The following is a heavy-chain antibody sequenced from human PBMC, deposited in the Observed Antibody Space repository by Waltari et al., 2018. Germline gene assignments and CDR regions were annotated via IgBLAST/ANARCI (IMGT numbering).Heavy chain of an antibody. J-gene: IGHJ6*02. Sequence: VQLVESGGGVVQPGRSLRLSCAASEFTFSSYAMHWVRQAPGKGLEWVAVISYNARNIYHVDSVKGRFTISRDNSKKTLFLQMNSLRAEDTAIYYCARDYCDRTNCHGMDVWGQGTAVTVSS. CDR3: ARDYCDRTNCHGMDV. V-gene: IGHV3-30*04. CDR1: EFTFSSYA. D-gene: IGHD3-22*01. CDR2: ISYNARNI.